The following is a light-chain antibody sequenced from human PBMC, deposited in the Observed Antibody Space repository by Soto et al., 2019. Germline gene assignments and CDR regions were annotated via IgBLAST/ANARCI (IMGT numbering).Light chain of an antibody. V-gene: IGKV3-11*01. CDR2: XAX. CDR3: QQHSHWPPWT. Sequence: EIVLTQSPGTLSLSPGERATLSCRASQSVSSSYLAWYXQKPGQXXXLXXXXAXNRATGIQRRLSRSGSGKDFTLTISNLEPEDFAVYYCQQHSHWPPWTFGQETKVDIK. CDR1: QSVSSSY. J-gene: IGKJ1*01.